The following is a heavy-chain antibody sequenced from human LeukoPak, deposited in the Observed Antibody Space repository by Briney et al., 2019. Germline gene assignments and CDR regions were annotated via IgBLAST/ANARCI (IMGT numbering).Heavy chain of an antibody. V-gene: IGHV4-59*08. J-gene: IGHJ4*02. CDR1: GGSISSYY. CDR3: ARGIETIAARRLYFDY. D-gene: IGHD6-6*01. CDR2: IYYSGST. Sequence: LETLSLTCTVSGGSISSYYWSWIRQPPGKGLEWIGYIYYSGSTNYNPSLESRVTISVDTSKNQFSLKLSSVTAADTAVYYCARGIETIAARRLYFDYWGQGTLVTVSS.